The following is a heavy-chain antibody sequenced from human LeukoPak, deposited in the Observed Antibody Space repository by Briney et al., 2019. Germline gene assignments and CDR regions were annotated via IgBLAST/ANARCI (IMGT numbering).Heavy chain of an antibody. Sequence: GGSLRLSCAASGFSFSNYAMSWVRQAPGKGLEWVSTISGSGGSTYYADSVKGRFTISRDNSKNTLYLQMNSLRAEDTAVYYCAKKGAYDYGDYGGGLNFDYWGQGTLVTVSS. V-gene: IGHV3-23*01. J-gene: IGHJ4*02. CDR2: ISGSGGST. CDR3: AKKGAYDYGDYGGGLNFDY. D-gene: IGHD4-17*01. CDR1: GFSFSNYA.